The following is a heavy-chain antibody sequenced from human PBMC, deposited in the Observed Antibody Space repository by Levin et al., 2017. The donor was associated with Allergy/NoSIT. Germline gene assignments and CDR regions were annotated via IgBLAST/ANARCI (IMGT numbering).Heavy chain of an antibody. V-gene: IGHV1-2*02. Sequence: ASVKVSCKASGYIFTAYYMHWVRQAPGQGLEWMGWINPNSGGTNYAQKFQGRVTMTRDASLSTAYMELSSLLSDDTAVYYCATEPHSTSLDYWGQGTLVTVSS. CDR3: ATEPHSTSLDY. J-gene: IGHJ4*02. D-gene: IGHD6-13*01. CDR1: GYIFTAYY. CDR2: INPNSGGT.